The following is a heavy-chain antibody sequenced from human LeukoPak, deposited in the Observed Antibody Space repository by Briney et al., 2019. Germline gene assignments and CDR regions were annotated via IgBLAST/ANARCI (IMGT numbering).Heavy chain of an antibody. CDR2: IYPGDSDI. D-gene: IGHD3-22*01. Sequence: GESLKISCEGSGYSFTSYWIGWVRQLPGKVLEWMGIIYPGDSDIRYSPSFQDQVTISADKSISTAYLQWSSLKASDTAMYYCAVSGGSSGYYFDYWGQGTLVTVSS. J-gene: IGHJ4*02. CDR3: AVSGGSSGYYFDY. V-gene: IGHV5-51*01. CDR1: GYSFTSYW.